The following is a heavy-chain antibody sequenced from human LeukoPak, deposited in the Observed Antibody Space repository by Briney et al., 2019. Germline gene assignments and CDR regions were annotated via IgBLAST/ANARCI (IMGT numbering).Heavy chain of an antibody. CDR2: IYHSGST. V-gene: IGHV4-38-2*02. Sequence: SETLSLTCTVSGYSISSGYYWGWIRQPPGKGLEWIGSIYHSGSTYYNPSLKSRVTISVDTSKNQFSLKLSSVTAADTAVYFCARDEAPEYWGQGTLVTVSS. CDR1: GYSISSGYY. CDR3: ARDEAPEY. J-gene: IGHJ4*02.